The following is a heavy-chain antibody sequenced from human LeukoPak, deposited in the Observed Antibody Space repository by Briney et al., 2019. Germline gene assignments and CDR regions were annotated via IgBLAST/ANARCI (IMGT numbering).Heavy chain of an antibody. CDR1: GGTFSIYA. CDR2: IFPIFGTA. V-gene: IGHV1-69*06. J-gene: IGHJ6*04. CDR3: ATGSQYSSGWDPGHYYGMDV. D-gene: IGHD6-19*01. Sequence: SVRVSSKASGGTFSIYAISWVRHAPGPGLGWVGGIFPIFGTANYAQKFQGRDTITADKSTSTAYMELSSLRSEDTAVYYCATGSQYSSGWDPGHYYGMDVWGKGTTVTVSS.